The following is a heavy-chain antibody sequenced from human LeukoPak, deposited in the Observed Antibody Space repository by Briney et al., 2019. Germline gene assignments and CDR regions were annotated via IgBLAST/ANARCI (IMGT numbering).Heavy chain of an antibody. CDR1: GGSISSYY. V-gene: IGHV4-59*01. Sequence: PSETLSLTCTVSGGSISSYYWSWIRQPPGKGLEWIGYIYYSGSTNYNPSLKSRVTISVDTSKNQFSLKLSSVTAADTAVYYCAREGLHYYDSSGYLNDAFDIWGQGTMVTVSS. CDR3: AREGLHYYDSSGYLNDAFDI. CDR2: IYYSGST. J-gene: IGHJ3*02. D-gene: IGHD3-22*01.